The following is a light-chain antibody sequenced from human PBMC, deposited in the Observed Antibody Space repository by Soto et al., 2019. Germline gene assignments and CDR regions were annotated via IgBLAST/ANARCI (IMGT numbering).Light chain of an antibody. V-gene: IGKV3-20*01. J-gene: IGKJ1*01. Sequence: EIVLTQSPGTLSLSPGERATLSCRASQRVSGSYLAWYQQRPGQAPRLLIYGASSMATGIPDRFSGSGSGSDSSIPITRLEPEDFAVYSCQQYGSSRWTFGRGT. CDR2: GAS. CDR1: QRVSGSY. CDR3: QQYGSSRWT.